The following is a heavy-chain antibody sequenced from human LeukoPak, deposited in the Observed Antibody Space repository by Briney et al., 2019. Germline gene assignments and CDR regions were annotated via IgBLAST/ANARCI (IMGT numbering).Heavy chain of an antibody. V-gene: IGHV1-2*02. J-gene: IGHJ4*02. CDR3: AREVGATTLINY. D-gene: IGHD1-26*01. Sequence: GASVKVSCKASGYTFTGYYMHWVRQAPGQGLEWMGWINPNSGGTNYAQKFLGRVTMTRDTSISTAYMELSRLRSDDTAVYYCAREVGATTLINYWGQGTLVTVSS. CDR2: INPNSGGT. CDR1: GYTFTGYY.